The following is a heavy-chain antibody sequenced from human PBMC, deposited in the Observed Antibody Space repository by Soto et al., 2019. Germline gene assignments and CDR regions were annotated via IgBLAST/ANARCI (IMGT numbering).Heavy chain of an antibody. Sequence: QVQLIQSEAEVKKPGSSVRVSCTASGGIFGSHGFSWVRQAPGQRLEWVGGFIPNNGATHYDLSFQGRVTMTRDTSISTAYMELSSLRSDDTAVYYCASHDPGARFDPWGQGTLVIVSS. J-gene: IGHJ5*02. V-gene: IGHV1-2*02. CDR2: FIPNNGAT. CDR1: GGIFGSHG. CDR3: ASHDPGARFDP. D-gene: IGHD1-1*01.